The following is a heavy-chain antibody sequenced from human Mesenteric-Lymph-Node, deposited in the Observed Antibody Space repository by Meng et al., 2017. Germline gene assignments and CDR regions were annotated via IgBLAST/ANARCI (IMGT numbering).Heavy chain of an antibody. V-gene: IGHV4-39*07. CDR2: IYYSGST. Sequence: GSLRLSCTVSGGSISSSSYYWGWIRQPPGKGLEWIGSIYYSGSTYYNPSLKSRVTISVDTSKNQFSLKLSSVTAADTAVYYCARATESVSSSWYDRDAWDIGGQGTMVTVSS. J-gene: IGHJ3*02. CDR1: GGSISSSSYY. CDR3: ARATESVSSSWYDRDAWDI. D-gene: IGHD6-13*01.